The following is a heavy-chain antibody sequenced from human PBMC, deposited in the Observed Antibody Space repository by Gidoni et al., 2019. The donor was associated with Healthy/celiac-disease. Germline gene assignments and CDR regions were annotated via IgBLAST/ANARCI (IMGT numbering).Heavy chain of an antibody. V-gene: IGHV4-59*01. J-gene: IGHJ6*02. CDR2: IYYSGST. CDR3: ARVSHSYYYYYGMDV. Sequence: QVQLQESGPGLVKPSETLSLTCTVSGGSISSYYWSWIRQPPGKGLEWIGYIYYSGSTNYNPSLKSRVTISVDTSKNQFSLKLSSVTAADTAVYYCARVSHSYYYYYGMDVWGQGTTVTVSS. CDR1: GGSISSYY.